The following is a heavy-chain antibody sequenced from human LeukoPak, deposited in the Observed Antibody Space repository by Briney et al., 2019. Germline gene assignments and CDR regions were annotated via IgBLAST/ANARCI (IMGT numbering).Heavy chain of an antibody. V-gene: IGHV3-74*01. CDR2: MNGDGSNT. Sequence: PGWSLRLSCAASGFIFSRYRLLWVRQAPGTGLVWVSGMNGDGSNTVYADSVKGRFTIARDNDNNTLYLQMNNHRAEDTAVYYGAREDTSIGAFDIWGQGTMATVSS. J-gene: IGHJ3*02. D-gene: IGHD3-3*02. CDR3: AREDTSIGAFDI. CDR1: GFIFSRYR.